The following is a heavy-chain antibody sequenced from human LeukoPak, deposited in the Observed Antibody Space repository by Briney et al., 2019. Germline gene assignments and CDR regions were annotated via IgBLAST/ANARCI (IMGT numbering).Heavy chain of an antibody. CDR2: IYSDGST. CDR1: GFTVSSSY. J-gene: IGHJ4*02. D-gene: IGHD2/OR15-2a*01. V-gene: IGHV3-53*01. Sequence: GGSLRLSCAASGFTVSSSYMSWVRQAPGKGLEWVSVIYSDGSTYYPDSVKGRFTISRDNSKNTLFLQMSSLRAEDTAVYYCARDSLSPPQGDSWGQGTLATVSS. CDR3: ARDSLSPPQGDS.